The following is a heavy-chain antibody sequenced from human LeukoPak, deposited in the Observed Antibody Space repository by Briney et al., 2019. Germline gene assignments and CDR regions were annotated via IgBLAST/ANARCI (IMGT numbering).Heavy chain of an antibody. Sequence: GGSLRLSCAASGFTFSSYEMNWVRQAPGKGLEWVANIKQDGSEKYYVDSVKGRFTISRDNAKNSLYLQMNSLRAEDTAVYYCASGYSYGAFFDYWGQGTLVTVSS. CDR3: ASGYSYGAFFDY. J-gene: IGHJ4*02. D-gene: IGHD5-18*01. CDR2: IKQDGSEK. CDR1: GFTFSSYE. V-gene: IGHV3-7*02.